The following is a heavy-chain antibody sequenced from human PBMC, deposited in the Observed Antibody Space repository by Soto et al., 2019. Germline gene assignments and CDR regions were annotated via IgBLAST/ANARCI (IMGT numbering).Heavy chain of an antibody. D-gene: IGHD5-12*01. CDR3: ARGQEGVVATH. J-gene: IGHJ4*02. Sequence: QVQLQQWGAGLLKPSETLSLNCAVNGGSHSGYYWSWIRQPPGKGLEWIGEIKDGGRTNYSPSLKSRATISSDTSNNQFSLRLYSVTAADTGVYYCARGQEGVVATHWDQGTLVTVSS. CDR2: IKDGGRT. V-gene: IGHV4-34*01. CDR1: GGSHSGYY.